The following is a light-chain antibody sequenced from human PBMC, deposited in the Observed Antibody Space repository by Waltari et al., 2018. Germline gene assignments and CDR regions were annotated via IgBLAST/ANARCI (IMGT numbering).Light chain of an antibody. CDR2: DVS. Sequence: QSALTHPASVSGSTGQSITIPFTGTSSAVVGKNFVSWYQQHPGKAPKLTLYDVSTRPSGVSNRFSGSKSGNTSSLTISGLQAEDEADYYCSSYRSSSTFWVFGGGTKLTV. V-gene: IGLV2-14*03. CDR1: SSAVVGKNF. J-gene: IGLJ3*02. CDR3: SSYRSSSTFWV.